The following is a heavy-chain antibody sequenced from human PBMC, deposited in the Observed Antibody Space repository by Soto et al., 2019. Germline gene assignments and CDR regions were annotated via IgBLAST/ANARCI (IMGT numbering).Heavy chain of an antibody. V-gene: IGHV4-39*01. Sequence: QLQLQESGTGLVKPSETLSLTCTVSGGSISSSSYYWGWIRQPPGKGLEWIGSIYYSGSTYYNPSLKSRVTISVDTSKNQFSLKLSSVTAADTAVYYCARLGARSGTDYWGQGTLVTVSS. CDR2: IYYSGST. CDR1: GGSISSSSYY. D-gene: IGHD3-3*01. CDR3: ARLGARSGTDY. J-gene: IGHJ4*02.